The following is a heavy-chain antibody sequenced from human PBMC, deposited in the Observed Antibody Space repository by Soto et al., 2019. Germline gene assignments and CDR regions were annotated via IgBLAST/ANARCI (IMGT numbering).Heavy chain of an antibody. J-gene: IGHJ4*02. CDR2: MYSSGTT. V-gene: IGHV4-4*07. D-gene: IGHD2-2*01. CDR3: AREPYYAATISDY. CDR1: GGSITGYY. Sequence: SETLSLTCTVSGGSITGYYWSWIRQSAGKGLEWIGRMYSSGTTKYYPSLKSRVSMSVDTSKNQFSLKLSSVTAADTAVYYCAREPYYAATISDYWGRGTLVTVSS.